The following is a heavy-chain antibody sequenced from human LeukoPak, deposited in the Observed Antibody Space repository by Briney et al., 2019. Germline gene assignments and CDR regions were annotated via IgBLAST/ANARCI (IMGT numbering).Heavy chain of an antibody. V-gene: IGHV4-34*01. J-gene: IGHJ5*02. CDR1: GVSFSGYY. CDR3: ARALRASRRKYCSGGSCYQTAPDFDP. Sequence: SETLSLTCAVYGVSFSGYYWSWIRQPPGKGLEWIGEINHSGSTNYNPSLKSRVTISVDTSKNQFSLKLSSVTAADTAVYYCARALRASRRKYCSGGSCYQTAPDFDPWGQGTLVTVSS. D-gene: IGHD2-15*01. CDR2: INHSGST.